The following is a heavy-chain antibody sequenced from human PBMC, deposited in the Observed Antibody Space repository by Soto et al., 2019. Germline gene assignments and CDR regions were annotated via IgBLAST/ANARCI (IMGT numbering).Heavy chain of an antibody. J-gene: IGHJ4*02. V-gene: IGHV3-23*01. CDR3: AKELVAVAGTGCHY. CDR2: ISGSGNSP. CDR1: GFTFSSYA. Sequence: EVQLLESGGGLVQPGGSLRLSCAASGFTFSSYAMSWVRQAPGKGLEWVSVISGSGNSPHYADSVKGRFTISRDNSKNTLSLQMNSLRAEDTAVYYCAKELVAVAGTGCHYWGQGTLVTGSS. D-gene: IGHD6-19*01.